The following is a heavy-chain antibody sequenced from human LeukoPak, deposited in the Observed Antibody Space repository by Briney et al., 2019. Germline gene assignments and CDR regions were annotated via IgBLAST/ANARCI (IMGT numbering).Heavy chain of an antibody. CDR3: ARTGCTNGVCSLNYYFDY. V-gene: IGHV1-18*01. Sequence: GESLKISCKGSGYTFTSYGISWVRQAPGQGLEWMGWISAYNGNTNYAQKLQGRVTMTTDTSTSTAYMELRSLRSDDTAVYYCARTGCTNGVCSLNYYFDYWGQGTLVTVSS. CDR1: GYTFTSYG. D-gene: IGHD2-8*01. J-gene: IGHJ4*02. CDR2: ISAYNGNT.